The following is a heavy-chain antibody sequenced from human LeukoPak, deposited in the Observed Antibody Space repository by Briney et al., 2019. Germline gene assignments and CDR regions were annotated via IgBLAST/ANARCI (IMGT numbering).Heavy chain of an antibody. V-gene: IGHV3-30*02. CDR2: IQYDGTKK. CDR1: GFTFTTYG. J-gene: IGHJ5*02. CDR3: ARGKTSQNIVTRKTYNWFDP. Sequence: GGSLRLSCAASGFTFTTYGMHWVRQAPGKGLEWVAFIQYDGTKKYYADSVKGRFTISRDNAKNSLYLQMKSLRAEDTAVYYCARGKTSQNIVTRKTYNWFDPWGQGTLVTVSS. D-gene: IGHD2/OR15-2a*01.